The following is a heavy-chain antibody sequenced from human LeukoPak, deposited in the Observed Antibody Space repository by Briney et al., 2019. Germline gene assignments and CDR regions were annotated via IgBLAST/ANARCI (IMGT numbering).Heavy chain of an antibody. J-gene: IGHJ6*02. CDR1: GFTFSSYA. Sequence: GRSLRLSCTASGFTFSSYAMHWVRQAPGQGLEWVAVISYDGSNKYYADSVKGRFTISRDNSKNTVYLQMNSLRAEDTAVYYCARELIKKYYYGMDVWGQGTTVTVSS. CDR3: ARELIKKYYYGMDV. CDR2: ISYDGSNK. V-gene: IGHV3-30-3*01.